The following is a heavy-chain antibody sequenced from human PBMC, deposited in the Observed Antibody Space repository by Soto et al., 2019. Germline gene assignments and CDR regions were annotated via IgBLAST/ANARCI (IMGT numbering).Heavy chain of an antibody. Sequence: PETLSLTCTVSGCSINTYCWRWVRPPPGKGPEWIAYIFDSGNTNYNPSPKSRVTISVDTSKNQFSLKLTSVTAADTAVYYCPRHRRTTVAKFFFDSWGQGALVTVSS. J-gene: IGHJ4*02. V-gene: IGHV4-59*08. CDR2: IFDSGNT. D-gene: IGHD4-4*01. CDR1: GCSINTYC. CDR3: PRHRRTTVAKFFFDS.